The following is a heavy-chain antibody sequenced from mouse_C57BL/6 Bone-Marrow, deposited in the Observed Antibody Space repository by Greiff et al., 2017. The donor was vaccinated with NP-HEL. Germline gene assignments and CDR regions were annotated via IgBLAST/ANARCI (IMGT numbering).Heavy chain of an antibody. Sequence: EVMLVESGAELVRPGASVKLSCTASGFNIKDDYMHWVKQRPEQGLEWIGWIDPENGDSEYASKFQGKATITADTSSNTAYLQLSSLTSEDTAVYYCTTARDYWGQGTSVTVSS. CDR1: GFNIKDDY. CDR2: IDPENGDS. V-gene: IGHV14-4*01. J-gene: IGHJ4*01. CDR3: TTARDY.